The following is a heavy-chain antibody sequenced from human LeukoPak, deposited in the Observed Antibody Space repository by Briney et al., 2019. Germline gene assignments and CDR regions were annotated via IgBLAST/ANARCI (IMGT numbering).Heavy chain of an antibody. CDR2: ISGSGGST. Sequence: PGGSLRLSCAASGFTFSSYAMSWVRQAPGKGLEWVSAISGSGGSTYYADSVKGRFTISRDNSKNTLYMQMNSLRAEDTAVYYCAKDPISMIRADSYFDYWGQGTLVTVSS. CDR3: AKDPISMIRADSYFDY. V-gene: IGHV3-23*01. D-gene: IGHD3-10*01. J-gene: IGHJ4*02. CDR1: GFTFSSYA.